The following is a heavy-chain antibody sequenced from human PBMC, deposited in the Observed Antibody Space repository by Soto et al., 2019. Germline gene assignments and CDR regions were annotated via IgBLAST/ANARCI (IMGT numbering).Heavy chain of an antibody. CDR1: GYTFTSYD. D-gene: IGHD4-17*01. J-gene: IGHJ5*02. Sequence: QVQLVQSGAEVKKPGASVKVSCKASGYTFTSYDINWVRQATGQGLEYLGWMNPNSGNTAYVQKFQGRVTMTWDTSITTAYMELSSLRSEATAAYFCARGIEDGAYARSSDPWGQGTLVTVSS. CDR3: ARGIEDGAYARSSDP. CDR2: MNPNSGNT. V-gene: IGHV1-8*01.